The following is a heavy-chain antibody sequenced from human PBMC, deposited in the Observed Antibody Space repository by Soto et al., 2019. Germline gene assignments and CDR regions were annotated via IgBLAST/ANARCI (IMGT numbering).Heavy chain of an antibody. CDR2: TYYRSKWYN. CDR1: GDSVSSNRAA. J-gene: IGHJ5*02. CDR3: ASVYSSGYYHWFDP. Sequence: SQTLSLTCAISGDSVSSNRAAWNWIRQSPSRGLEWLGRTYYRSKWYNDYAVSVKSRITINPDTSKNQFSLQLNSVTAADTAVYYCASVYSSGYYHWFDPWGQGTLVTVSS. V-gene: IGHV6-1*01. D-gene: IGHD3-22*01.